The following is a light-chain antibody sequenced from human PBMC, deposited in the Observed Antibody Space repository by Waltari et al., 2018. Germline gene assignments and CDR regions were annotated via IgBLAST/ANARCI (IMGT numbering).Light chain of an antibody. CDR3: SSYTDDTTLDVI. J-gene: IGLJ2*01. CDR2: DVY. Sequence: QSALTQPASVSGSPGQTITIPCTGPTSDVGSYHYVSWYQRHPGKAPTLILYDVYMRPPGVYSRFSCSKSGNTASLTISGLQAEDEGDYYCSSYTDDTTLDVIFGGGTKLTVL. V-gene: IGLV2-14*03. CDR1: TSDVGSYHY.